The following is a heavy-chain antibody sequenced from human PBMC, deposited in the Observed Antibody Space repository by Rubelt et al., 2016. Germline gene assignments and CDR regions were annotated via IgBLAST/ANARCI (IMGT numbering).Heavy chain of an antibody. J-gene: IGHJ5*02. D-gene: IGHD1-26*01. CDR1: GGSISSSSYS. Sequence: QLQLQESGPGLVKPSETLSLTCTVSGGSISSSSYSWGWIRQPPGKGLEWIGTIYYSGSTYYNASLKSRVTISVDTSKNQFSRKMNAGTAADTAVFYCARNTGSSPFDPWGQGTLVTVSS. CDR3: ARNTGSSPFDP. V-gene: IGHV4-39*01. CDR2: IYYSGST.